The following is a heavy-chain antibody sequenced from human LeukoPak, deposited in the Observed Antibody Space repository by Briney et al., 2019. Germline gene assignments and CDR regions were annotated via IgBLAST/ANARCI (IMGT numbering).Heavy chain of an antibody. Sequence: GGSLRLSCAASGFTFSDYYMSWIRQAPGKGLEWVSYISSSGSTIYYADSVKGRFTVSRDNAKNSLYLQMNSLRAEDTAVYYCARGRQYSSSWYGLGYWGQGTLVTVSS. J-gene: IGHJ4*02. V-gene: IGHV3-11*01. D-gene: IGHD6-13*01. CDR3: ARGRQYSSSWYGLGY. CDR2: ISSSGSTI. CDR1: GFTFSDYY.